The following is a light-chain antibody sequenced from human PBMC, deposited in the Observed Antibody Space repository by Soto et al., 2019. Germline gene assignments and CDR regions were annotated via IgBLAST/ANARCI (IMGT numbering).Light chain of an antibody. V-gene: IGKV1-5*03. J-gene: IGKJ1*01. CDR3: QHSWT. CDR2: KAS. CDR1: QSISSW. Sequence: DIQMTQSPSTLSASVGDRVTITCRASQSISSWLAWYQQKPGKAPKLLIYKASSLESGVASRFSGSGSGTEFTLTISSLQLDDFATYYCQHSWTFGQGTKVEIK.